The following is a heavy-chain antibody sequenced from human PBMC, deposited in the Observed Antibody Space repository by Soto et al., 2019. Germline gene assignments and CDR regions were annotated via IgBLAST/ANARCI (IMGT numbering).Heavy chain of an antibody. Sequence: QVQLVQSGAEVKKPGSSVRVSCKVSGGTFISHAINWLRQAPGQGLEWMGVIIPVTETPNNAEKFQGRLRITADKSTTTVYMELSSLTLDDTAVYFCARGNKGPGHYGPGSQGWYGPWGQGTLVTVSS. J-gene: IGHJ5*02. CDR3: ARGNKGPGHYGPGSQGWYGP. CDR1: GGTFISHA. V-gene: IGHV1-69*06. D-gene: IGHD3-10*01. CDR2: IIPVTETP.